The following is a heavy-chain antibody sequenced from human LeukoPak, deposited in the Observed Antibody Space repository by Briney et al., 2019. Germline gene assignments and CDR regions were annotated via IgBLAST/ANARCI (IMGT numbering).Heavy chain of an antibody. J-gene: IGHJ4*02. CDR2: TYYRSKLYN. V-gene: IGHV6-1*01. D-gene: IGHD5-18*01. Sequence: SQTLSLTCALSGDSVSSNSAAWNWIRQSPSRGLEWLGRTYYRSKLYNDYAVSVKIRITINPDTSENHFSLQLNSVTPEDTAVYYCARGYGYYFDYWGQGTLVTVSS. CDR3: ARGYGYYFDY. CDR1: GDSVSSNSAA.